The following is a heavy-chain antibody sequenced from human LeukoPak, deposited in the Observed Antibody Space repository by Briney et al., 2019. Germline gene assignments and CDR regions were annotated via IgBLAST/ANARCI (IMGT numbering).Heavy chain of an antibody. CDR2: IRYDGSNK. CDR3: AKVHSSGWFFDY. J-gene: IGHJ4*02. V-gene: IGHV3-30*02. CDR1: GFTFSSYG. Sequence: GGSLRLSCAASGFTFSSYGMHWVRQAPGKGLEWVAFIRYDGSNKYYADSVKGRFTISRDNSKNTLYLQMNSLRAEDTAVYYCAKVHSSGWFFDYWGQGALATVSS. D-gene: IGHD6-19*01.